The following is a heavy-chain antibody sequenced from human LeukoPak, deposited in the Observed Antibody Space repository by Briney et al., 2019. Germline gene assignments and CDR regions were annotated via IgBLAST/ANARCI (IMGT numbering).Heavy chain of an antibody. Sequence: ASVKVSCKASGYTFTGYYMHWVRQAPGQGLEWMGWMNPNSGNTGYAQKFQGRVTMTRNTSISTAYMELSSLRSEDTAVYYCARGVPGSSGYYPDYWGQGTLVTVSS. J-gene: IGHJ4*02. CDR3: ARGVPGSSGYYPDY. V-gene: IGHV1-8*02. D-gene: IGHD3-22*01. CDR1: GYTFTGYY. CDR2: MNPNSGNT.